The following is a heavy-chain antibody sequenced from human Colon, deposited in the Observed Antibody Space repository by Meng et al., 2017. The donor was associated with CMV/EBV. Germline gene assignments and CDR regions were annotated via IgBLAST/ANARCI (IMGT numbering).Heavy chain of an antibody. J-gene: IGHJ4*02. CDR3: VREGVAGYHYLDY. V-gene: IGHV6-1*01. CDR2: TYYRSKWFT. Sequence: QVQLQQSGPGLVKPSQTVSLPGVPFGDSVSRDSAAWIWIRQPPSRGLEWLGRTYYRSKWFTDYAVSVKSRITINPDTSKNQVSLLLKSMTPEDTAMYYCVREGVAGYHYLDYWGQGTLVTVSS. D-gene: IGHD6-19*01. CDR1: GDSVSRDSAA.